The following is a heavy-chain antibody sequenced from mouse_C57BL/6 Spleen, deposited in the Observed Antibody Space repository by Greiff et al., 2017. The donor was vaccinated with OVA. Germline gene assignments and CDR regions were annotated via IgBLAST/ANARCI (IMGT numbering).Heavy chain of an antibody. CDR2: ISYDGSN. CDR1: GYSITSGYY. J-gene: IGHJ1*03. CDR3: ARDDYYYGSSP. D-gene: IGHD1-1*01. Sequence: DVQLQESGPGLVKPSQSLSLTCSVTGYSITSGYYWNWIRQFPGNKLEWMGYISYDGSNNYNPSLKNRISITRDTSKNQFFLKLNSVTTEDTATYYCARDDYYYGSSPWGTGTTVTVSS. V-gene: IGHV3-6*01.